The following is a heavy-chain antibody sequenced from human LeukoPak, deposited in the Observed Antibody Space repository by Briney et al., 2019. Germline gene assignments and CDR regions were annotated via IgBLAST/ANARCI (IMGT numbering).Heavy chain of an antibody. CDR3: ARDESRIAALTLFDY. CDR1: GYTFTGYY. V-gene: IGHV1-2*02. J-gene: IGHJ4*02. D-gene: IGHD6-6*01. Sequence: ASVKVSCKASGYTFTGYYMHWVRQAPGQGLEWMGWINPNSGGTNYAQKFQGRVTMTRDTSISTAYMELSRLRSDDTAVYYCARDESRIAALTLFDYWGQGTLDTVSS. CDR2: INPNSGGT.